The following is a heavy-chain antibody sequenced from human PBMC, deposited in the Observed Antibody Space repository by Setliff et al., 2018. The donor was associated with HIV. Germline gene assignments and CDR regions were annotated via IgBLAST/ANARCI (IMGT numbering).Heavy chain of an antibody. CDR3: ARSLVPSGYYYGRHAFDI. Sequence: SETLSLPCSVSGASIRGHYWSWIRQSPGKGLEWIGNIYYSGNTNYNPSFKSRVTISVDTSKNQFSLGVNSVTAADTAVYYCARSLVPSGYYYGRHAFDIWGQGTKVTVSS. D-gene: IGHD3-22*01. J-gene: IGHJ3*02. CDR1: GASIRGHY. CDR2: IYYSGNT. V-gene: IGHV4-59*08.